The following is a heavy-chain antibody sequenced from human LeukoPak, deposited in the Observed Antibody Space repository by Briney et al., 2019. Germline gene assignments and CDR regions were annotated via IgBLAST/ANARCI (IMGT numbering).Heavy chain of an antibody. D-gene: IGHD3-10*01. CDR2: IYYSGST. J-gene: IGHJ4*02. Sequence: SETLSLTCTVSGGSISSYYWSWIRQPPGKGLEWIGYIYYSGSTNYNPSLKSRVTMSVDTPKNQFSLKLRSVTAADTAVYYCARDTYYYGSGSYRLDYWGQGTLVTVSS. CDR3: ARDTYYYGSGSYRLDY. V-gene: IGHV4-59*12. CDR1: GGSISSYY.